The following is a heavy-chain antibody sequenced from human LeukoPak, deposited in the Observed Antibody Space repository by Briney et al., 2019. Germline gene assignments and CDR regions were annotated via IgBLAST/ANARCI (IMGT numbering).Heavy chain of an antibody. CDR3: ARDTAMVNWYFDL. Sequence: SQTLSLTCAVSGGSISSGGYSWSWIRQPPGKGLEWIGYIYHSGSTYYSPSLKSRVTISVDRSKNQFSLKLSSVTAADTAVYYCARDTAMVNWYFDLWGRGTLVTVSS. D-gene: IGHD5-18*01. J-gene: IGHJ2*01. CDR1: GGSISSGGYS. CDR2: IYHSGST. V-gene: IGHV4-30-2*01.